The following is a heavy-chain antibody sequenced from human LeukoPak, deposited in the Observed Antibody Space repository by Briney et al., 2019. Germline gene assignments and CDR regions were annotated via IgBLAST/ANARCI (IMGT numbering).Heavy chain of an antibody. CDR1: GFTFSSYA. CDR2: ISGSGGST. D-gene: IGHD3-10*01. J-gene: IGHJ4*02. CDR3: SKDPVWFGELSGIDY. V-gene: IGHV3-23*01. Sequence: GGSLRLSSAASGFTFSSYAMSWVRQAPGKGLEWVSAISGSGGSTYSADSAKGRFTLSRENSKRTRYLQMYSLTAEDTGAYCCSKDPVWFGELSGIDYWGQGTLVTVSS.